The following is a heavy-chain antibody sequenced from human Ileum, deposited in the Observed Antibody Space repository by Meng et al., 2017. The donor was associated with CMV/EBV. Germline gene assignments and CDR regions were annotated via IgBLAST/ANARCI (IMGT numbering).Heavy chain of an antibody. D-gene: IGHD1-26*01. V-gene: IGHV1-2*02. Sequence: QVHLVQSGAEVKKPCASVKVSCKASGYTFTGYYLHWVRQAPGQGLEWMAWINPNTGTTDYAQKFRGRVTMTRDTSISTAYMELSSLKSDDTAVYYCARGGGAADYWGQGTLVTVSS. CDR1: GYTFTGYY. CDR2: INPNTGTT. J-gene: IGHJ4*02. CDR3: ARGGGAADY.